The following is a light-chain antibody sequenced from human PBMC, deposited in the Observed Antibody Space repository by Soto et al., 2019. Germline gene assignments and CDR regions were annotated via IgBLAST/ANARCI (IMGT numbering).Light chain of an antibody. CDR1: TSDVGDYEH. V-gene: IGLV2-18*02. CDR3: GSYAGSNNLV. CDR2: DVI. J-gene: IGLJ2*01. Sequence: QSVLTQPPSVSGSPGQSVTISCTIATSDVGDYEHVSWYQLAPGTTPKLLISDVINRPSGVPDRFSGSKSGNTPSLTISGLQAEDEADYYCGSYAGSNNLVFGGGTKVTVL.